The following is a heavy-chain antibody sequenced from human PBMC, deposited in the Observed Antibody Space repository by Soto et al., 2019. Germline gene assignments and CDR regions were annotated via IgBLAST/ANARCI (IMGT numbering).Heavy chain of an antibody. CDR3: ASDGSGTVTNPYFQH. Sequence: QVQLVQSGAEVKKPGSSVKVSCKASGGTFSSYAISWVRQAPGQGLEWMGGIIPIFGTANYAQKFQGRVTIXXDXSXXTAYMELSSLRSEDTAVYYCASDGSGTVTNPYFQHWGQGTLVTVSS. CDR1: GGTFSSYA. D-gene: IGHD4-17*01. CDR2: IIPIFGTA. J-gene: IGHJ1*01. V-gene: IGHV1-69*12.